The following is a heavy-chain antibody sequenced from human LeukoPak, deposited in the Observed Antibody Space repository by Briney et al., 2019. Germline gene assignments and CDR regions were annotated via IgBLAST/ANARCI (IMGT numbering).Heavy chain of an antibody. CDR1: GFTFSNYW. CDR2: IKQDGSEQ. CDR3: ARGSGYYDFWSGYQFDY. Sequence: GGSLRLSCAASGFTFSNYWMSWVRQAPGKGLEWVANIKQDGSEQYYVDSVKGRFTISRDNTKNSLYLQMNSLRAEDTAVYYCARGSGYYDFWSGYQFDYWGQGTLVTVSS. D-gene: IGHD3-3*01. V-gene: IGHV3-7*01. J-gene: IGHJ4*02.